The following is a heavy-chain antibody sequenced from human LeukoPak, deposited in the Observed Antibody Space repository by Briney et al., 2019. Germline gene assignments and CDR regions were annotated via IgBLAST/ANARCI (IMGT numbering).Heavy chain of an antibody. CDR2: IYPGDSDT. CDR3: ARLARRKTPFGTIFGVVIRNHDAFDI. V-gene: IGHV5-51*01. Sequence: GESLKISCKGSGYSFTSYWIGWVRQMPGKGLEWMGIIYPGDSDTRYSPSFQGQVTISADKSISTAYLQWSSLKASDTAMYYCARLARRKTPFGTIFGVVIRNHDAFDIWGQGTMVTVSS. J-gene: IGHJ3*02. CDR1: GYSFTSYW. D-gene: IGHD3-3*01.